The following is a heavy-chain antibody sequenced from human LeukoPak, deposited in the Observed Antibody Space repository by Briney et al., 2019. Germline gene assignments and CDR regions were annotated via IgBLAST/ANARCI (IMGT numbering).Heavy chain of an antibody. CDR1: GGSISSSSYY. CDR3: ASVAGTYYYYYMDV. J-gene: IGHJ6*03. Sequence: PSETLSLTCTVSGGSISSSSYYWGWIRQPPGKGLEWIGSMYYSGSTYYNPSLQSRVTISVDTSKDQFSLKLSSVTAADTAVYYCASVAGTYYYYYMDVWGKGTTVTVSS. CDR2: MYYSGST. D-gene: IGHD6-19*01. V-gene: IGHV4-39*01.